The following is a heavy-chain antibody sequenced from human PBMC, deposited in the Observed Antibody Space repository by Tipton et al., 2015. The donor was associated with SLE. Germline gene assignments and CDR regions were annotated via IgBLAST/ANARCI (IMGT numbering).Heavy chain of an antibody. CDR2: MHYSGRS. CDR3: ARDQEVSSGENRFDP. D-gene: IGHD2/OR15-2a*01. CDR1: GGSFTSNY. J-gene: IGHJ5*02. Sequence: TLSLTCTVSGGSFTSNYWSWIRQPPGKGLEWIGCMHYSGRSAYNDSLRSRVTILVDTPRQQISLKLTSVTAADTAIYYCARDQEVSSGENRFDPWGQGTLVTVSS. V-gene: IGHV4-59*01.